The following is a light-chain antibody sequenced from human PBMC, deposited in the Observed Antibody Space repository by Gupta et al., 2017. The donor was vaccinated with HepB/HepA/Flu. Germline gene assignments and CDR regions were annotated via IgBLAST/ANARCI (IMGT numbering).Light chain of an antibody. V-gene: IGLV3-21*03. J-gene: IGLJ1*01. CDR1: NFGSKS. CDR3: KVWDGDSDQYV. CDR2: DDR. Sequence: SYLLTHPPSVSVAPGKTATLTCGDNNFGSKSVHWYQQKPGQAPVLVVYDDRDRPLGIPERFSGSNSGNTATLTISRVEAGDEADYYCKVWDGDSDQYVFGTGTKVTVL.